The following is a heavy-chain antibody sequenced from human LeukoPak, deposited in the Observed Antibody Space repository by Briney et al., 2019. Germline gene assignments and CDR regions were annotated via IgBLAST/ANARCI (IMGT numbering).Heavy chain of an antibody. J-gene: IGHJ4*02. D-gene: IGHD2-2*03. CDR2: INPNSGGT. Sequence: GASVKLSCKASGYTFTGYYMHLVRQAPGQGLEWMGWINPNSGGTNYAQKFQGRVTMTRDTSISTAYMELSRLRSDDTDGYYCASGYCSSTSCSKYYFDYWGQGTLVTVSS. CDR1: GYTFTGYY. CDR3: ASGYCSSTSCSKYYFDY. V-gene: IGHV1-2*02.